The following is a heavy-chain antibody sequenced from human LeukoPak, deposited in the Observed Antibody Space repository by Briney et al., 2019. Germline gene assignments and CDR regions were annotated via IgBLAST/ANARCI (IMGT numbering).Heavy chain of an antibody. V-gene: IGHV4-30-4*01. CDR3: ARDAYCAGGRCPGAWFDP. J-gene: IGHJ5*02. Sequence: PSETLSLTCTVSGDSSTSGDYYWSWIRQPPGKGLEWIGYSHYSGITSYNPSLRSRVTISGDTSKNQLSLRLTSVTAADTAMYYCARDAYCAGGRCPGAWFDPWGQGTLVTVSS. CDR2: SHYSGIT. D-gene: IGHD2-8*02. CDR1: GDSSTSGDYY.